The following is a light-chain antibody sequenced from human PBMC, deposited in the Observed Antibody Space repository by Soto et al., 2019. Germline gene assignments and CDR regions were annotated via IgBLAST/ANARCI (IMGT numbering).Light chain of an antibody. CDR1: QSVSSY. CDR2: DAS. CDR3: QQRSNLIT. V-gene: IGKV3-11*01. J-gene: IGKJ5*01. Sequence: EIVLTQSPATLSLSPGERATLSCRASQSVSSYLAWYQQKPGQAPRLLIYDASNRATGIPARFSGSGSGTDFTLTISSLEPDDFAVYYCQQRSNLITFGQGTRLEI.